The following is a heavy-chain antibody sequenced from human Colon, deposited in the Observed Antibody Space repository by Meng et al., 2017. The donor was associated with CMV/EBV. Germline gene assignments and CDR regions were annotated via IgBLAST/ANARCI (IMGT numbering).Heavy chain of an antibody. CDR2: VYYSGSA. CDR3: ARGLGHASNNSHDY. J-gene: IGHJ4*02. Sequence: SETLSLTCTVSGDSIGTYYWSWIRQPPGKGLEWMGHVYYSGSATYSPSLRSRVSISVDISKNQFSLKVRSVTAADTAMYFCARGLGHASNNSHDYWGQGMLVTVSS. D-gene: IGHD5-24*01. CDR1: GDSIGTYY. V-gene: IGHV4-59*01.